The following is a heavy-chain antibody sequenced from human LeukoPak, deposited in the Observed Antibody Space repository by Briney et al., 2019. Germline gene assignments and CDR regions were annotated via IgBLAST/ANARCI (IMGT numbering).Heavy chain of an antibody. D-gene: IGHD1-7*01. Sequence: SETLSLTCTVSGGSISSYYWSWIRQPAGKGLEWIGRIYTSGSTNYNPSLKSRVTMSVDTSKNQFSLKLSSVTAADTPVYYCARVLELLGYMDVWGKGTTVTVSS. CDR2: IYTSGST. V-gene: IGHV4-4*07. CDR3: ARVLELLGYMDV. CDR1: GGSISSYY. J-gene: IGHJ6*03.